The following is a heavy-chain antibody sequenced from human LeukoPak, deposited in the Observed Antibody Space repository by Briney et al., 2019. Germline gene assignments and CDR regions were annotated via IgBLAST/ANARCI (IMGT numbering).Heavy chain of an antibody. CDR3: AKLKGREGFFEWLPYYYYFYMDV. V-gene: IGHV3-23*01. D-gene: IGHD3-3*01. Sequence: GGSLRLSCAASGFTLSTNAMSWVRQAPGKGLEWVSAVSDSGGSTYYADSVKGRFSISRDNTKNALSLQMHSLRAEDTAVYYCAKLKGREGFFEWLPYYYYFYMDVWGKGTTVTVSS. CDR1: GFTLSTNA. J-gene: IGHJ6*03. CDR2: VSDSGGST.